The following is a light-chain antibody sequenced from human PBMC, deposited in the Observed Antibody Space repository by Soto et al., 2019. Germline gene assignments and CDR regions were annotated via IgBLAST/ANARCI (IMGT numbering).Light chain of an antibody. CDR2: DAS. CDR3: QHRSNWPIT. CDR1: QSVSKY. J-gene: IGKJ5*01. V-gene: IGKV3-11*01. Sequence: DIVLTQSPATLSLSPGERATLSCRTSQSVSKYLAWYQQKPGRAPSLLIYDASSRATGVPARFIGSGSGTDFTLTISSLEPEDFAIYYCQHRSNWPITFGQGTRLEIK.